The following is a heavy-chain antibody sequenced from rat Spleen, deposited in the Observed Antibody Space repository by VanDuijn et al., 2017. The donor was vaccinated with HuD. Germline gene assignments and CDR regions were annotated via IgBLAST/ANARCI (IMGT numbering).Heavy chain of an antibody. CDR1: GFTFSDYY. CDR3: ASSKQPSYTEGFAY. D-gene: IGHD1-11*01. Sequence: EVQLVESGGGLVQPGRSMKLSCAASGFTFSDYYMAWVRQAPKKGLEWVASISYEGSSTYYGDSVKGRFTISRDNAKSTLYLQMNSLRSEDTATYYCASSKQPSYTEGFAYWGPGSMVTVSS. V-gene: IGHV5-22*01. CDR2: ISYEGSST. J-gene: IGHJ1*01.